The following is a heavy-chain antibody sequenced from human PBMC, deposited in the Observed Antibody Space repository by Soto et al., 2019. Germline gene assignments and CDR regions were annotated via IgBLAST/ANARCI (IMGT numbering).Heavy chain of an antibody. D-gene: IGHD2-15*01. Sequence: QVQLQQWGAGLLKPSETLSLTCAVYGGAFSGYYWSWIRQHPGKRLEWIGEINHSGSTNYTPALQGRVTISVDTSKNQFFLRLSSVTAADTAVYYCARVYCSGGSCYSSWYYYYMDVCGKGTTVTLSS. CDR1: GGAFSGYY. CDR3: ARVYCSGGSCYSSWYYYYMDV. CDR2: INHSGST. V-gene: IGHV4-34*01. J-gene: IGHJ6*03.